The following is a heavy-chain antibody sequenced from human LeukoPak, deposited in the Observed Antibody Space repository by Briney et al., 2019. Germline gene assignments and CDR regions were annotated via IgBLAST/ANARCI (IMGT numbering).Heavy chain of an antibody. D-gene: IGHD3-16*02. CDR2: IYYNGST. CDR1: GGSISSGGYY. V-gene: IGHV4-31*03. J-gene: IGHJ4*02. CDR3: ARALRLGELSLPPFDY. Sequence: PSETLSLTCTVSGGSISSGGYYWSWIRQHPGKGLEWIGYIYYNGSTYYNPSLRSRVTISVDTSKNQFSLKLSSVTAADTAVYYCARALRLGELSLPPFDYWGQGTLVTVSS.